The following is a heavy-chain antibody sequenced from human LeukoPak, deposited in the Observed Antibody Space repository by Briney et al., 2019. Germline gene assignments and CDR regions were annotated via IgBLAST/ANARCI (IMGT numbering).Heavy chain of an antibody. CDR1: GYTLSSYD. Sequence: ASVKVSCKASGYTLSSYDINWVRQAPGQGLEWMGWINPKSGGTNEAQKFHDRVTMTRDTSIRTAYMEVSRLRSDDTAVYYCARSPDILTGENFDYWGQGTLVTVSS. CDR2: INPKSGGT. CDR3: ARSPDILTGENFDY. J-gene: IGHJ4*02. D-gene: IGHD3-9*01. V-gene: IGHV1-2*02.